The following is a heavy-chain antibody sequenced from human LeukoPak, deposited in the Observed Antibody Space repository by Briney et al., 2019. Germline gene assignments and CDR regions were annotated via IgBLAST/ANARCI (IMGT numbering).Heavy chain of an antibody. Sequence: GGSLRLSCAASGFTFSGSWMTWVRQTPGKGLEWVANIGEDGTAKNYVDSVKGRFTISRDNAKNSLYLQMNSLRAADTAVYYCAKLTGGRFDIWGQGTMVTVSS. J-gene: IGHJ3*02. CDR2: IGEDGTAK. CDR3: AKLTGGRFDI. D-gene: IGHD7-27*01. V-gene: IGHV3-7*01. CDR1: GFTFSGSW.